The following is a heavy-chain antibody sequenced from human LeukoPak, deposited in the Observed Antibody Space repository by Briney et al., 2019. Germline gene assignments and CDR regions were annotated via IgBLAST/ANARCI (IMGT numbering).Heavy chain of an antibody. CDR2: IWSDGSNK. D-gene: IGHD2-15*01. Sequence: GGSLRLSCAAPGFTFSSYGMHWVRQAPGKGLEWVAIIWSDGSNKYYADSVKGRFTISRDDSKNTVYLQMNSLRADDTAVYYCARVRGRCSGDSCYSDYWGQGTLVTVSS. V-gene: IGHV3-33*01. J-gene: IGHJ4*02. CDR3: ARVRGRCSGDSCYSDY. CDR1: GFTFSSYG.